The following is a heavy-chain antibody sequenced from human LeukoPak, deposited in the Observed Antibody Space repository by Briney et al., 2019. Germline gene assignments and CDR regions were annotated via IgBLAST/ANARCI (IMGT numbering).Heavy chain of an antibody. CDR1: GYTFTSYG. V-gene: IGHV1-18*01. D-gene: IGHD3-22*01. Sequence: GASVKVSCKASGYTFTSYGISWMRQAPGQGLEWMGWISAYNGNTNYAQKLQGRVTMTTDTSTSTAYMELRSLRSDDTAVYYCARAGSSSGYYYPLYYFDYWGQGTLVTVSS. J-gene: IGHJ4*02. CDR2: ISAYNGNT. CDR3: ARAGSSSGYYYPLYYFDY.